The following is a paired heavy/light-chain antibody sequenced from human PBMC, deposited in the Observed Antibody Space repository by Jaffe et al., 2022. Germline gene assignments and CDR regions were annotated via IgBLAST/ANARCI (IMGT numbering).Heavy chain of an antibody. CDR3: AKDISQSYFGSGSRNWFDP. CDR2: ISGTGGST. CDR1: GFTFAKYA. Sequence: EVQLLESGGGLIQPGGSLRLSCAASGFTFAKYAMTWVRQAPGKGLEWVSAISGTGGSTYYADSVRGLFTISRDNSKNTLYLQMNSLRAEDTAVYYCAKDISQSYFGSGSRNWFDPWGQGTLVTVSS. V-gene: IGHV3-23*01. D-gene: IGHD3-10*01. J-gene: IGHJ5*02.
Light chain of an antibody. CDR3: QLRSDWPPLYT. Sequence: EIVLTQSPATLSLSPGERATLSCRASQSVSSYLAWYQQKPGQAPRLLIYDASNRATDIPARFSGSGSGTDFTLTISSLEPEDFAVYYCQLRSDWPPLYTFGQGTKLEIK. J-gene: IGKJ2*01. V-gene: IGKV3-11*01. CDR1: QSVSSY. CDR2: DAS.